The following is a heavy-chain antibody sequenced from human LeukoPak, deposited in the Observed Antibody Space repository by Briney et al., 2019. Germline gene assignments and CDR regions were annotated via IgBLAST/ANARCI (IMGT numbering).Heavy chain of an antibody. CDR1: GGSFSTYY. CDR3: ARGQGGNYYLNYFDY. Sequence: SETLSLTCTVTGGSFSTYYSSWIRQPPGEGLEWIGHFYYSGSTNYNPSLRSRVTISVDTSRNQFSLRLTSVTAADTAVYYCARGQGGNYYLNYFDYWGQGALVTVSS. V-gene: IGHV4-59*12. CDR2: FYYSGST. J-gene: IGHJ4*02. D-gene: IGHD1-26*01.